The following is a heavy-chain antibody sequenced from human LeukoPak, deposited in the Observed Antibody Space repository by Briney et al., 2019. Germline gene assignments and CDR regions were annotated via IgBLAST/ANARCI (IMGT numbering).Heavy chain of an antibody. Sequence: GASVKVSCKASRCMLTRYEISWVRPAPGQGLEWMGWIRSNDGHTKYAQKFQGRVTMTIDTCTTTVYIELRSLTSDETAMYYCARGQRVPNWFDTCGQGSLVTVPS. CDR1: RCMLTRYE. D-gene: IGHD6-25*01. CDR2: IRSNDGHT. CDR3: ARGQRVPNWFDT. J-gene: IGHJ5*02. V-gene: IGHV1-18*01.